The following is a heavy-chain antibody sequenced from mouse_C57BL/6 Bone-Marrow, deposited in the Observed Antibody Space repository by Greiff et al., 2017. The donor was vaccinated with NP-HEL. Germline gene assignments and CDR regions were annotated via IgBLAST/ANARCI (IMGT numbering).Heavy chain of an antibody. D-gene: IGHD2-4*01. V-gene: IGHV14-2*01. Sequence: DVKLVESGAELVKPGASVKLSCTASGFNITDYYMHWVKQRTEQGLEWIGRIDPEDGETKYAPKFPGKATITADTSTNTAYLQLSSLTSEDTAVYYCAPTMITTMDYWGQGTSVTVSS. J-gene: IGHJ4*01. CDR2: IDPEDGET. CDR1: GFNITDYY. CDR3: APTMITTMDY.